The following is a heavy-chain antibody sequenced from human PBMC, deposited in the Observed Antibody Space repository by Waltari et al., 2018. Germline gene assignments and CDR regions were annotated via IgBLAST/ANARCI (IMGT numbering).Heavy chain of an antibody. V-gene: IGHV4-34*01. Sequence: QVQLQQWGAGLLKPSETLSLTCAVYGGSFSGYYWSWIRQPPGKGLEWIGEINHSGSTNDNPSLKSRVTISVDTSKNQFSLKLSSVTAADTAVYYCASRASLAAAMQAGDYWGQGTLVTVSS. CDR2: INHSGST. CDR1: GGSFSGYY. CDR3: ASRASLAAAMQAGDY. D-gene: IGHD6-13*01. J-gene: IGHJ4*02.